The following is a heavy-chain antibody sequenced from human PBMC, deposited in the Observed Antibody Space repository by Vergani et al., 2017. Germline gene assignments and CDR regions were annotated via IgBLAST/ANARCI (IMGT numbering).Heavy chain of an antibody. Sequence: EVQLLESGGGLIQPGGSLRLSCAASGFTFSSYGMSWVRQAPGKGLEGVSSISGSRDKTVNADSVKGRFTITRDNSKHTLYLQMNGLRAGDTALYYCAKWDYGGRYHFDSWGQGTLVTVSS. CDR2: ISGSRDKT. J-gene: IGHJ4*02. CDR1: GFTFSSYG. CDR3: AKWDYGGRYHFDS. D-gene: IGHD4-23*01. V-gene: IGHV3-23*01.